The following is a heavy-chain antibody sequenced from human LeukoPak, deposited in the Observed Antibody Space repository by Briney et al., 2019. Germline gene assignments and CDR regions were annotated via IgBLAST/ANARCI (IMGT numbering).Heavy chain of an antibody. CDR2: SSSSRNYI. V-gene: IGHV3-21*01. CDR3: ARDRAAAGIFDY. Sequence: GGSLTLSCAPSGFTFSSYTMNWVRQAPGNGMEWVSSSSSSRNYIYYADSVKGRFTISRDNAKNALYLQMNSLRAEDTAVYYCARDRAAAGIFDYWGQGTLVTVSS. CDR1: GFTFSSYT. D-gene: IGHD6-13*01. J-gene: IGHJ4*02.